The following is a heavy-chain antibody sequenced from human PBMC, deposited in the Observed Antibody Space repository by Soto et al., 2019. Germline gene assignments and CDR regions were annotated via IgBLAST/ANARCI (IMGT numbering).Heavy chain of an antibody. D-gene: IGHD6-19*01. V-gene: IGHV3-15*01. CDR1: GLTFSNAW. J-gene: IGHJ3*02. CDR2: IKSKTDGGTT. CDR3: TRESRDTSCWYGAFDI. Sequence: EVQLVESGGGLVKPGGSLRLSCAASGLTFSNAWMSWVRQSPGKGLEWVGRIKSKTDGGTTDYPAPGQGRFTISRDDSKNTLHLQMNSLKTEDTAMYYCTRESRDTSCWYGAFDIWGQGTMVTVSS.